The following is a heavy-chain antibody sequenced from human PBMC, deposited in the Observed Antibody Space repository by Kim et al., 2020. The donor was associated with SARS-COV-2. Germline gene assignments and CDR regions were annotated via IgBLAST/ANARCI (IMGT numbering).Heavy chain of an antibody. Sequence: SETLSLTCTVSGGSISSYYWCWIRQPPGKGLEWIGYIYYSGSTNYNPSLKSRVTISVDTSKNQFSLKLSSVTAADTAVYYCARALEGYSSGWYFDYWGQGTLVTVSS. CDR3: ARALEGYSSGWYFDY. J-gene: IGHJ4*02. CDR1: GGSISSYY. D-gene: IGHD6-19*01. CDR2: IYYSGST. V-gene: IGHV4-59*01.